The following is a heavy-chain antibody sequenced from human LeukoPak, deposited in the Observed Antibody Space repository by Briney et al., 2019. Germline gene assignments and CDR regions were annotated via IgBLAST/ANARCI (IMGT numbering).Heavy chain of an antibody. J-gene: IGHJ5*02. Sequence: GGSLRLSCAASGFDFSTYAINWVRQAPGKGLEWVSSISTLSNYIFYGDSVKGRFTITRDNAKNSVYLQMNSLRPEDTAVYYCARDRLGGLDLWGQGTLVTVSS. V-gene: IGHV3-21*01. CDR1: GFDFSTYA. CDR3: ARDRLGGLDL. D-gene: IGHD5-12*01. CDR2: ISTLSNYI.